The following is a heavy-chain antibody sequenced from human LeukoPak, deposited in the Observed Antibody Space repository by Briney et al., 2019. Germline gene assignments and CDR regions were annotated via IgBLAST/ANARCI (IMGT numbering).Heavy chain of an antibody. Sequence: PGGSLRLSCAASGFTFSSQSMNWVRQAPGKGLEWVSYISISSSTIYYADSVKGRFTISRDNAKNSLYLQMNSLRAEDMAVYYCATGSSTTCYDYWGQGTLVTVSS. CDR3: ATGSSTTCYDY. J-gene: IGHJ4*02. CDR2: ISISSSTI. CDR1: GFTFSSQS. V-gene: IGHV3-48*01. D-gene: IGHD2-2*01.